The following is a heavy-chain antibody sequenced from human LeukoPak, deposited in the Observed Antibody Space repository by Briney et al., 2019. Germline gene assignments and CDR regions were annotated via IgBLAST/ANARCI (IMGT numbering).Heavy chain of an antibody. V-gene: IGHV3-30*18. D-gene: IGHD3-10*01. CDR1: GFTFSSYG. Sequence: NPGGSLRLSCAASGFTFSSYGMHWVRQAPGKGLEWVAVISYDGSNKYYADSVKGRFTISRDNSRNTLYLQMNSLRAEDTAVYYCAKDLGVLPYDYYGMDVWGQGTTVTVSS. CDR2: ISYDGSNK. CDR3: AKDLGVLPYDYYGMDV. J-gene: IGHJ6*02.